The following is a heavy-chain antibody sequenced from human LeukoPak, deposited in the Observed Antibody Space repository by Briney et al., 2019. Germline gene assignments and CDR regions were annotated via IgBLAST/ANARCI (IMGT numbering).Heavy chain of an antibody. D-gene: IGHD3-10*01. J-gene: IGHJ4*02. V-gene: IGHV3-74*01. CDR2: INSDGSST. CDR1: GFTFSSYR. Sequence: GGSLRLSCAASGFTFSSYRMYWVRQAPGKGLVWVSRINSDGSSTSYADSVKGRFTISRDNAENTLYLQMNSLRAEDTAVYYCAREWELLPWDWGQGTLVTVSS. CDR3: AREWELLPWD.